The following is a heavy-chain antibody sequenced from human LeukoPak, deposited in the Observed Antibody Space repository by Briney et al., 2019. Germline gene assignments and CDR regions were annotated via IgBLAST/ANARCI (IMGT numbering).Heavy chain of an antibody. Sequence: PSETLSLTYTVSDPSINSTYYLALFRQPPGKGLEWIATVFRLQTVRTFNNPSLESRVTVSLDPSQNQFSLNLTSVTTADTALYCCARVLLAPCLIDSWGQGTLVTVSS. CDR2: VFRLQTVRT. J-gene: IGHJ4*02. CDR3: ARVLLAPCLIDS. CDR1: DPSINSTYY. V-gene: IGHV4-38-2*02. D-gene: IGHD2/OR15-2a*01.